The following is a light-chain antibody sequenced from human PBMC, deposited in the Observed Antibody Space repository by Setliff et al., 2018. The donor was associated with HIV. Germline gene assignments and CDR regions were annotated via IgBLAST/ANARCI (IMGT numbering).Light chain of an antibody. CDR2: DVS. CDR1: SSDVGGYNY. V-gene: IGLV2-14*01. J-gene: IGLJ2*01. Sequence: QSALTQPASVSGSPGQSITISCTGTSSDVGGYNYVSWYQQHPGKAPKLMIYDVSKRPSGVSNRFSGSKSGNTASLTISGLQAEDVADYYCSSYTSSSKVFGGGTKATVL. CDR3: SSYTSSSKV.